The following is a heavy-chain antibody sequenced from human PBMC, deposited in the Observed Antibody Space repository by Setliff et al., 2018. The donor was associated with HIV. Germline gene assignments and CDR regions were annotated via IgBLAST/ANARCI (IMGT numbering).Heavy chain of an antibody. J-gene: IGHJ4*02. CDR2: INTYTGKP. Sequence: ASVKVSCKASGYSLRSFAMNWVRQAPGQGLEWMGWINTYTGKPTYAQGFTGRFVFSLDTSVSTAYLQIDSLKDEDTAIYHCARNEEGLCTYWGQGTPVTVSS. CDR3: ARNEEGLCTY. CDR1: GYSLRSFA. V-gene: IGHV7-4-1*01. D-gene: IGHD1-1*01.